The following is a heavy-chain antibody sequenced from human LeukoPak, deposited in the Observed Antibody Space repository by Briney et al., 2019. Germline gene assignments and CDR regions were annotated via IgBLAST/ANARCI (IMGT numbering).Heavy chain of an antibody. J-gene: IGHJ5*02. Sequence: ASVKVSCKASGGTFSSYAISWVRQAPGQGLEWMGRIIPIFGTANYAQKFQGRVTITTDESTSTAYMELSSLRSEDTAVYYCARGHGSEFSNWFDPWGQGTLVTVSS. CDR3: ARGHGSEFSNWFDP. V-gene: IGHV1-69*05. CDR2: IIPIFGTA. CDR1: GGTFSSYA. D-gene: IGHD3-10*01.